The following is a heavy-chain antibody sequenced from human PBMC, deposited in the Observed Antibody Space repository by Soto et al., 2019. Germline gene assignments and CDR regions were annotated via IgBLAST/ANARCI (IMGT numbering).Heavy chain of an antibody. V-gene: IGHV3-23*01. D-gene: IGHD3-3*01. CDR2: INGSGGST. CDR1: GFTFSSYA. J-gene: IGHJ5*02. CDR3: AKDHEWYFKGFDP. Sequence: RLSCAASGFTFSSYAMSWVRQAPGKGLEWVSAINGSGGSTYYAVSVKGRFTISRDNSKNTLYLQMNSLRAEDTAVYYCAKDHEWYFKGFDPWGQGTLVTVSS.